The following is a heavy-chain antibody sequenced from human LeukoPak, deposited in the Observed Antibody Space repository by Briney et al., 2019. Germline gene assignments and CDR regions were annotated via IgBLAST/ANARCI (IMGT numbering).Heavy chain of an antibody. J-gene: IGHJ4*02. CDR3: ARDRRASYGYFFDY. CDR2: ISSSSDYT. D-gene: IGHD5-18*01. Sequence: GGSLRLSCAASGFTFSDYYMSWIRRAPGKGLEWVSYISSSSDYTSYADSVKGRFTISRDNAKNSLYLQMNSLRAEDTAVYYCARDRRASYGYFFDYWGQGTLVTVSS. CDR1: GFTFSDYY. V-gene: IGHV3-11*05.